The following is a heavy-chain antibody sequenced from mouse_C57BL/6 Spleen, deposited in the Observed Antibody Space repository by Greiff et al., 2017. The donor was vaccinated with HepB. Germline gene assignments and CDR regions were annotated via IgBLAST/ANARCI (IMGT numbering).Heavy chain of an antibody. CDR3: ARWGFITTVVATHYFDY. V-gene: IGHV1-52*01. D-gene: IGHD1-1*01. CDR1: GYTFTSYW. J-gene: IGHJ2*01. Sequence: VQLQQPGAELVRPGSSVKLSCKASGYTFTSYWMHWVKQRPIQGLEWIGNIDPSDSETHYNQKFKDKATLTVDKSSSTAYMQLSSLTSEDSAVYYCARWGFITTVVATHYFDYWGQGTTLTVSS. CDR2: IDPSDSET.